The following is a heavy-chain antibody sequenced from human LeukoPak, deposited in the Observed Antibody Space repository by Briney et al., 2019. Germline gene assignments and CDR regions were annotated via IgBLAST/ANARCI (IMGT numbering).Heavy chain of an antibody. Sequence: GGSLRLSRAASGFTFSSYSMNWVRQAPGKGLEWVSFISSSSSTIYYADSVKGRFTISRDNAKNSLYLQMNSLRAEDTAVYYCARDRGGSYSAIDYWGQGTLVTVSS. D-gene: IGHD1-26*01. CDR3: ARDRGGSYSAIDY. V-gene: IGHV3-48*04. J-gene: IGHJ4*02. CDR1: GFTFSSYS. CDR2: ISSSSSTI.